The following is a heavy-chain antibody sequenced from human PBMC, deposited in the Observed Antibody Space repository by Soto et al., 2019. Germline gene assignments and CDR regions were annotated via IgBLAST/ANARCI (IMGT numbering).Heavy chain of an antibody. CDR2: ISGSGGST. CDR3: AKDRTPPYYDSSGYYGY. D-gene: IGHD3-22*01. CDR1: GFTFSSYA. J-gene: IGHJ4*02. V-gene: IGHV3-23*01. Sequence: GGSLRLSCAASGFTFSSYAMSWVRQAPGKGLEWVSAISGSGGSTYYADSVKGRFTISRENSKNTLYLQMNSLRAEDTAVYYCAKDRTPPYYDSSGYYGYWGQGTLVTVSS.